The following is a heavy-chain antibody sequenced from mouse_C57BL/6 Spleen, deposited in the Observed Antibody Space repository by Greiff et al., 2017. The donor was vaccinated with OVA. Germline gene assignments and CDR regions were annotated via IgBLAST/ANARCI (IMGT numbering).Heavy chain of an antibody. CDR2: SRNKANDYTT. Sequence: EVKLVESGGGLVQSGRSLRLSCATSGFTFSDFYMEWVRQAPGKGLEWIAASRNKANDYTTEYSASVKGRFIVSRDTSQSILYLQMNALRAEDTAIYYCARDDYYGRYFDVWGTGTTVTVSS. D-gene: IGHD1-2*01. CDR1: GFTFSDFY. J-gene: IGHJ1*03. V-gene: IGHV7-1*01. CDR3: ARDDYYGRYFDV.